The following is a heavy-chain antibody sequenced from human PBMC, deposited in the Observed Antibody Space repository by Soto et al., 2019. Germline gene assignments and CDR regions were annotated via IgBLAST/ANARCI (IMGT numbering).Heavy chain of an antibody. D-gene: IGHD3-3*01. CDR3: ARVPIEVDYWGRHQPQMFDH. V-gene: IGHV4-31*03. Sequence: QVQLQESGPGLVKPSQTLSLTCTVSGVSMETDKYYWSWLRQYPGKGPEWIGFISNSGTTSYTPSLSKRVTLSTDTSKNTFSLILTSVTAADTAVYYCARVPIEVDYWGRHQPQMFDHWGQGVVVTVSS. J-gene: IGHJ4*02. CDR2: ISNSGTT. CDR1: GVSMETDKYY.